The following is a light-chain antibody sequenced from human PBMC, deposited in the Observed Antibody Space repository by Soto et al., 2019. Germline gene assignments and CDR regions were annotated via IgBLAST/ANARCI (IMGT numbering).Light chain of an antibody. V-gene: IGKV1-12*01. CDR1: QGMSSW. J-gene: IGKJ2*01. Sequence: DIQMNQSPSSVSASVGDRVTMTCRASQGMSSWLAWYQHKPGKAPKLLIYAASSLQSGVPSRFSCSGSGTDCTLTISSLQTEDFETYYCQQANSFPYTFCQGNKLELK. CDR3: QQANSFPYT. CDR2: AAS.